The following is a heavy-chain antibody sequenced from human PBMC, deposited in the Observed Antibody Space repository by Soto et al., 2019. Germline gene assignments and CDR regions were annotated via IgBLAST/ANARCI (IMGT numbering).Heavy chain of an antibody. CDR2: IWSDGSNK. V-gene: IGHV3-33*01. Sequence: QVQLVESGGGVVQPGRSLRLSCAASGFTFSSYGMHWVRQAPGKGLEWVAVIWSDGSNKYYADSLKGRFTISRDNSKNTLYLQMRSLRAEDTAVYYCAREPCSGGSCYSPYYYYYGMDVWGQGNTVIVSS. D-gene: IGHD2-15*01. J-gene: IGHJ6*01. CDR3: AREPCSGGSCYSPYYYYYGMDV. CDR1: GFTFSSYG.